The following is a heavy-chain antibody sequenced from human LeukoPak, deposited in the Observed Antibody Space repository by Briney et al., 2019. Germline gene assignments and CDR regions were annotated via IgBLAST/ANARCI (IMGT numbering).Heavy chain of an antibody. Sequence: GASVKVSCKASGYTFTSYDINWVRQATGQGLEWMGWMNPNSGNTGYAQKFQGRVTMTRNTSISTAYMELSSLRSEDTAVYYCARVSREQQPWEYYYYYYMDVWGKGTTVTVSS. J-gene: IGHJ6*03. CDR3: ARVSREQQPWEYYYYYYMDV. CDR1: GYTFTSYD. D-gene: IGHD6-13*01. V-gene: IGHV1-8*01. CDR2: MNPNSGNT.